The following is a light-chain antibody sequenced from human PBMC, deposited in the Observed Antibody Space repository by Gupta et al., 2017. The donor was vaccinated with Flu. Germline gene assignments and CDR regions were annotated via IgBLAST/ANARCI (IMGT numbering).Light chain of an antibody. Sequence: EIVMTQSPATLSVSPGERATLSFMASQRVSSDLAWYQQKPGQAPRLLIYGASTRATGIPARFSGSGSGTXFTLIIXSLQSEDFAVYYCEQYNNWPPAFGXGTKVEIK. CDR2: GAS. V-gene: IGKV3-15*01. CDR1: QRVSSD. CDR3: EQYNNWPPA. J-gene: IGKJ4*01.